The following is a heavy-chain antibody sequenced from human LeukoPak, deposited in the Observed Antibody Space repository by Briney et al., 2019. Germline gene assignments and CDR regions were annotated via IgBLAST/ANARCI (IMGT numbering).Heavy chain of an antibody. Sequence: PGGSLRLSCAASGFTFPRHAMSWVRQAPGEGLGWVASSAGSGGSTHYADSVKGRFTISRDNSQITVFLHMNSLRADDTAVYYCAQEHFDTRGYYSRFDNWGQGILVTVSS. CDR3: AQEHFDTRGYYSRFDN. V-gene: IGHV3-23*01. CDR2: SAGSGGST. D-gene: IGHD3-22*01. J-gene: IGHJ4*02. CDR1: GFTFPRHA.